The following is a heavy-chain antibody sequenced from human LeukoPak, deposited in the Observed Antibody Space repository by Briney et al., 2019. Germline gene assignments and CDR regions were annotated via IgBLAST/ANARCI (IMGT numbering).Heavy chain of an antibody. Sequence: QPGGSLRPSCAASGFTFSSYSMNWVRQAPGKGLEWVSYISSSSSTIYYADSVKGRFTISRDNAKNSLYLQMNSLRAEDTAVYYCARDPGIAAAGNYYGMDVWGQGTTVTVSS. CDR1: GFTFSSYS. CDR3: ARDPGIAAAGNYYGMDV. CDR2: ISSSSSTI. V-gene: IGHV3-48*01. D-gene: IGHD6-13*01. J-gene: IGHJ6*02.